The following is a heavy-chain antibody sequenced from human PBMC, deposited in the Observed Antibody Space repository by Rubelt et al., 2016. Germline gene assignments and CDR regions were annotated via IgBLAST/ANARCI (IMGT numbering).Heavy chain of an antibody. D-gene: IGHD6-19*01. Sequence: QLQIQESGPGLVKPSETLSLTCTVSGGPISSINYYWGWIRQPPGKGLEWIGNIYYYGSAYYDPSLKSRVSISLDTSKNRCSLKLSSVTAADTAVYYCARGSQGDGPRGDYFDYWGQGSLVTVSS. V-gene: IGHV4-39*02. CDR3: ARGSQGDGPRGDYFDY. CDR1: GGPISSINYY. CDR2: IYYYGSA. J-gene: IGHJ4*02.